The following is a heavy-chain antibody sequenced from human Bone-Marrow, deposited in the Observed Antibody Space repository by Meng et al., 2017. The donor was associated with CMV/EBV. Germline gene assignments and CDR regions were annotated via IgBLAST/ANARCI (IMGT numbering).Heavy chain of an antibody. CDR1: GFTFDDYA. D-gene: IGHD6-25*01. Sequence: GGSLRLSCAASGFTFDDYAMHWVRQAPGKGLEWVSGISWNSGSIGYADSVKGRFTISRDNSKNSLYLQMNSLRTEDTALYYCAKEGRIAAAVTFDYWGQGTRVTVSS. CDR2: ISWNSGSI. CDR3: AKEGRIAAAVTFDY. J-gene: IGHJ4*02. V-gene: IGHV3-9*01.